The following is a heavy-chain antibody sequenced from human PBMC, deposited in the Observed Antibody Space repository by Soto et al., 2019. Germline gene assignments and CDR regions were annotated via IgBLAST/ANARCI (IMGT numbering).Heavy chain of an antibody. CDR1: GLTFSNYA. V-gene: IGHV3-23*01. J-gene: IGHJ4*02. CDR3: AKNQERELPRVIDF. D-gene: IGHD1-7*01. Sequence: GGSLRLSCATSGLTFSNYAMSWARQAPGGGLEWVSSMSGSSSTTYYADSVRGRFTISRDRSKNTLYLQMSSLRAEDTALYYCAKNQERELPRVIDFWGQGTLVTVSS. CDR2: MSGSSSTT.